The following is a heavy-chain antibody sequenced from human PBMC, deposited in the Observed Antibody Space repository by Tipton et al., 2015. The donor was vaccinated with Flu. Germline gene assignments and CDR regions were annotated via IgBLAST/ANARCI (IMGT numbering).Heavy chain of an antibody. CDR2: VYYYGNT. CDR1: GGSIVDSTYY. V-gene: IGHV4-39*01. D-gene: IGHD2-15*01. CDR3: ARRGGGYKYLYGMDV. Sequence: TLSLTCTVSGGSIVDSTYYWDWIRQTPGKRLEWIGSVYYYGNTYYNPSLESRVTISIDTSKNQFFLKLNSVSAADTAVFYCARRGGGYKYLYGMDVWGQGTTVIVSS. J-gene: IGHJ6*02.